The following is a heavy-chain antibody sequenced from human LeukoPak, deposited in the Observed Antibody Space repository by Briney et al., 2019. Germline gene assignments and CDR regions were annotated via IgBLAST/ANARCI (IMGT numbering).Heavy chain of an antibody. CDR3: ARDYVYYYGSGSSKRPPDY. CDR2: ISSNGGST. V-gene: IGHV3-64*01. CDR1: GFTFSSYA. J-gene: IGHJ4*02. D-gene: IGHD3-10*01. Sequence: QSGGSLRLSCAASGFTFSSYAMHWVRQAPGKGLEYISAISSNGGSTYYANSVKGRFTISRDNSKNTLYLQMNSLRAEDTAVYYCARDYVYYYGSGSSKRPPDYWGQGTLVTVSS.